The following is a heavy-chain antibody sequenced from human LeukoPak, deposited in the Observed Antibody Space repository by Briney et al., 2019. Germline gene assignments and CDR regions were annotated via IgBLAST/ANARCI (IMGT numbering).Heavy chain of an antibody. CDR3: AREIFGSGSYPVF. CDR2: IWHGGSHK. CDR1: GFNFDTYA. V-gene: IGHV3-33*01. J-gene: IGHJ4*02. D-gene: IGHD3-10*01. Sequence: GRSLRLSCAASGFNFDTYAMHWVRQAPGQGLEWVALIWHGGSHKFYSNSVRGQFTISRDNSKNTVYLQMNNLRPDDTAVYYCAREIFGSGSYPVFWGQGTLVTVSS.